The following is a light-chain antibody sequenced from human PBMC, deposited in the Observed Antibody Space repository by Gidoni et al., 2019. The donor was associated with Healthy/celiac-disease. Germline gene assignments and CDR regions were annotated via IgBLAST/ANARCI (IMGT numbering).Light chain of an antibody. V-gene: IGKV1-39*01. CDR3: QQSYSTPRST. J-gene: IGKJ5*01. Sequence: DIKMTQSPSSLSASVGDRVTITCRASQSISSYLNWYQQKPGKAPKLLIYAASSLQSGVPSRFSGSGSGTDFTLTISSLQPEAFATYYCQQSYSTPRSTFGQGTRLEIK. CDR2: AAS. CDR1: QSISSY.